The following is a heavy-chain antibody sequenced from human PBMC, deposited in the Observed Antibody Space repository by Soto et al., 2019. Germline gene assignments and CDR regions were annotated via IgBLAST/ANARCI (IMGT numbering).Heavy chain of an antibody. D-gene: IGHD3-10*01. CDR2: IYYSGST. V-gene: IGHV4-30-4*01. CDR3: ARGRYGSAFDY. J-gene: IGHJ4*02. CDR1: GGSISSGYYY. Sequence: TSETLSLTCTVSGGSISSGYYYWSWIRQPPGKGLEWIGYIYYSGSTYYNPSLKSRVTISVDTSKNQFSLKLSSVTAADTAVYYCARGRYGSAFDYWGQGTLVTVSS.